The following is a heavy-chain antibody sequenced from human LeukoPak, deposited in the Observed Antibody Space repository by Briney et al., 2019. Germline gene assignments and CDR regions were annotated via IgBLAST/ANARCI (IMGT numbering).Heavy chain of an antibody. V-gene: IGHV2-70*17. CDR1: GYSLRTGGTC. J-gene: IGHJ4*02. Sequence: SGPALVKPTHTRALIWTFLGYSLRTGGTCVSWVRQPPGKALEWLARITWDETKFYSASLKTRLTISKDSSGNQVVLTMADMDPEDSGTYYCAPLRKSYFYGCGYSIPYTFDSWGRGTLVTVSS. CDR3: APLRKSYFYGCGYSIPYTFDS. D-gene: IGHD3-22*01. CDR2: ITWDETK.